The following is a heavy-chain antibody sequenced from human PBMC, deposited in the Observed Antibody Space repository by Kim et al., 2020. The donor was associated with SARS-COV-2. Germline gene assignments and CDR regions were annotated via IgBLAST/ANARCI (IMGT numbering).Heavy chain of an antibody. D-gene: IGHD3-3*01. J-gene: IGHJ4*02. V-gene: IGHV4-59*01. Sequence: SETLSLTCTVSGGSISSYYWSWIRQPPGKGLEWIGYIYYSGSTNYNPSLKSRVTISVDTSKNQFSLKLSSVTAADTAVYYCARVNVLRFLEWLPHAGPFDYWGQGTLLTVSS. CDR3: ARVNVLRFLEWLPHAGPFDY. CDR1: GGSISSYY. CDR2: IYYSGST.